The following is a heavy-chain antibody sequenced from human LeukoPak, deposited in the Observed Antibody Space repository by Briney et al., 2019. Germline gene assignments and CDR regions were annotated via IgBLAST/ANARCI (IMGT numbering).Heavy chain of an antibody. CDR1: GFTFSSYA. J-gene: IGHJ5*02. CDR3: AKGVAAAAVNWFDP. D-gene: IGHD6-13*01. V-gene: IGHV3-23*01. Sequence: GGSLRLSCAASGFTFSSYAMSWVRQAPGKGLEWVSAISGSGGSTYYADSVKGRFTISRANSKNTQYLQMNSLRAEDTAVYYCAKGVAAAAVNWFDPWGQGTLVTVSS. CDR2: ISGSGGST.